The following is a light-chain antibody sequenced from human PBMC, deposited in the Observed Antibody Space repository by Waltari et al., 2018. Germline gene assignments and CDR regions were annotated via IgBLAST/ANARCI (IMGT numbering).Light chain of an antibody. J-gene: IGKJ1*01. CDR2: DAS. CDR1: QSVSSNY. Sequence: FVLTQSPGTLSSSPGERVTLSCRGSQSVSSNYLAWYQQKPGQAPRLLIYDASNRATGIADRFSGSGSGTDFTLTISRLEPEDVAVYYCQQYGRSPWTFGQGTKVEIK. CDR3: QQYGRSPWT. V-gene: IGKV3-20*01.